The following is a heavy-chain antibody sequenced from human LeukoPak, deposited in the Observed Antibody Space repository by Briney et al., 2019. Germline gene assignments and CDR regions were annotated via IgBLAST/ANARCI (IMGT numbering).Heavy chain of an antibody. D-gene: IGHD3-22*01. Sequence: SETLSLTCSVSGGSISSSSSYWGWIRQPPGKGLEWIGEINHSGSTNYNPSLKSRVTISVDTSKNQFSLKLSSVTAADTAVYYCARAVVFGYDSSGYYYHDAFDIWGQGTMVTVSS. J-gene: IGHJ3*02. CDR2: INHSGST. CDR1: GGSISSSSSY. V-gene: IGHV4-39*07. CDR3: ARAVVFGYDSSGYYYHDAFDI.